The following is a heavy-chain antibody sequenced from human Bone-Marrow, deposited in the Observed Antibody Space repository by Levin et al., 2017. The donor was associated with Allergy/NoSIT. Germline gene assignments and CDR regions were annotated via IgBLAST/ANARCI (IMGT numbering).Heavy chain of an antibody. CDR1: GFTFDDYA. CDR3: AKATRVGVLLWFGESYFDY. J-gene: IGHJ4*02. CDR2: ISWNSGSI. D-gene: IGHD3-10*01. Sequence: SLKISCAASGFTFDDYAMHWVRQAPGKGLEWVSGISWNSGSIGYADSVKGRFTISRDNAKNSLYLQMNSLRAEDTALYYCAKATRVGVLLWFGESYFDYWGQGTLVTVSS. V-gene: IGHV3-9*01.